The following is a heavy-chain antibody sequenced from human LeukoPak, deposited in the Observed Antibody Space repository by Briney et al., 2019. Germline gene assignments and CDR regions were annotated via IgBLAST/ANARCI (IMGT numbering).Heavy chain of an antibody. Sequence: PGRSLRLSCAASGFTFSSYAMHWVRQAPGKGLEWVAVISYDGSNKYYADSVKGRFTISRDNSKNTLYLQMNSLRAEDTAVYYCAGAPSSGWSYYFDYWGQGTLVTVSS. V-gene: IGHV3-30-3*01. J-gene: IGHJ4*02. CDR3: AGAPSSGWSYYFDY. CDR2: ISYDGSNK. CDR1: GFTFSSYA. D-gene: IGHD6-19*01.